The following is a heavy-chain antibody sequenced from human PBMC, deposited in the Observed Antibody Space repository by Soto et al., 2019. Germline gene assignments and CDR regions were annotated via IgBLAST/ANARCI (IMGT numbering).Heavy chain of an antibody. D-gene: IGHD3-10*01. J-gene: IGHJ4*02. CDR2: ISGSGGST. CDR3: AKETPPVSTYYYGSGSYVDY. Sequence: GGSLRLSCAASGFTFSSYAMSWVRQAPGKGLEWVSAISGSGGSTYYADSVKGRFTISRDNSKNTLYLQMNSLRAEDTAVYYCAKETPPVSTYYYGSGSYVDYWGQGTLVTVSS. V-gene: IGHV3-23*01. CDR1: GFTFSSYA.